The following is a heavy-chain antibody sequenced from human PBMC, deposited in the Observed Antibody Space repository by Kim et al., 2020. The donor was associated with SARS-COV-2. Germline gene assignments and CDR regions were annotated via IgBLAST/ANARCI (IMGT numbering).Heavy chain of an antibody. CDR2: ISYSGST. D-gene: IGHD3-10*01. Sequence: SETLSLTCTVSGGSISSSSYYWVWIRQPPGKGLEWIGSISYSGSTYYSPSLKSRVTISVDTSKNQFSLKLRSVTAADTAVYYCARHSGSGSVVSALDIWGQGTMVTVSS. CDR3: ARHSGSGSVVSALDI. CDR1: GGSISSSSYY. J-gene: IGHJ3*02. V-gene: IGHV4-39*01.